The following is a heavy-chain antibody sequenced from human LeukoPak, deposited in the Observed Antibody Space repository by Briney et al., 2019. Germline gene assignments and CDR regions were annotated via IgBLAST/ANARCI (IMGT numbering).Heavy chain of an antibody. CDR2: ISYDGSNK. V-gene: IGHV3-30-3*01. CDR1: GFTFRSYX. Sequence: GGXXRXXCAPSGFTFRSYXXHWVRQAPGKXXXXVXVISYDGSNKYYADSVKGRFTISRDNSKNTLYLQMNSLRAEDTAVYYCARPAGYSSGWNPPFDYWGQGTLVTVSS. D-gene: IGHD6-19*01. CDR3: ARPAGYSSGWNPPFDY. J-gene: IGHJ4*02.